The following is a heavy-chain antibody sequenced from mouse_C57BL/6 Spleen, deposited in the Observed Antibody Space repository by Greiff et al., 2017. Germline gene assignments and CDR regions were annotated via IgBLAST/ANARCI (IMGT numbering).Heavy chain of an antibody. CDR3: ARRGVTTVVANYYAMDY. Sequence: VQLQQPGAELVKPGASVKLSCKASGYTFTSYWMHWVKQRPGQGLEWIGMIHPNSGSTNYNEKFKSKATLTVDKSSSTAYMQLSSLTSEDSAVYYGARRGVTTVVANYYAMDYWGQGTSVTVSS. V-gene: IGHV1-64*01. J-gene: IGHJ4*01. CDR1: GYTFTSYW. D-gene: IGHD1-1*01. CDR2: IHPNSGST.